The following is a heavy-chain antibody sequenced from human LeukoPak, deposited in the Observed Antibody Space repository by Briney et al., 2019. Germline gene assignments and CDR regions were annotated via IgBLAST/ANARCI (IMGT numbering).Heavy chain of an antibody. CDR2: IYYSGST. Sequence: PSETLSLTCTVSGDSISRYYWRRIPQPPEKGLEWIGSIYYSGSTNYNPSLKSRVTISVDTSKTQFSLKMNSVTAADTAVYYCARLQRITMAGPDYWYFDLWGRGTLVTVSS. CDR1: GDSISRYY. V-gene: IGHV4-59*01. CDR3: ARLQRITMAGPDYWYFDL. J-gene: IGHJ2*01. D-gene: IGHD3-10*01.